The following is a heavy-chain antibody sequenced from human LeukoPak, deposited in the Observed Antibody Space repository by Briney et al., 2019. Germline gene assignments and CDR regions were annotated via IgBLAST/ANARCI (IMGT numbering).Heavy chain of an antibody. CDR2: ISGSGGST. V-gene: IGHV3-23*01. Sequence: GGSLRLSCAASGFTFGSYAMSWVRQAPGKGLEWVSAISGSGGSTYYADSVKGRFTISRDNAKNSLYLQMNSLRVEDTAVYYCARSGLRAGGDYWGQGTLVTVSS. D-gene: IGHD3-16*01. CDR3: ARSGLRAGGDY. CDR1: GFTFGSYA. J-gene: IGHJ4*02.